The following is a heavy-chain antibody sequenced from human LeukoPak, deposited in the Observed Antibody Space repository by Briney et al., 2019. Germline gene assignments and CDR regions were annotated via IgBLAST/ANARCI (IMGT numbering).Heavy chain of an antibody. J-gene: IGHJ4*02. CDR3: ARDGVFRSSAPDY. Sequence: GGSLRLSCAASRFTFSTYWMSWVRQAPGKGLEWVANIKQDGSEKYYVDSVKGQFTISRDNAKNSLYLQMNSLRAEDTAVYYCARDGVFRSSAPDYWGQGTLVTVSS. CDR2: IKQDGSEK. V-gene: IGHV3-7*01. CDR1: RFTFSTYW. D-gene: IGHD6-6*01.